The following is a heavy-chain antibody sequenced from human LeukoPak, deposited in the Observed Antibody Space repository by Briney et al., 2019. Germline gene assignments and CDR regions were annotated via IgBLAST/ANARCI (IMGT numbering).Heavy chain of an antibody. V-gene: IGHV1-2*02. D-gene: IGHD3-3*01. J-gene: IGHJ4*02. CDR3: AVWRGNVDSWSGPFDY. CDR1: GYTFTDYY. Sequence: ASVKVSCKASGYTFTDYYLHWVRQAPGQGLEWMGWINPKSGVTDSKMKFQGRVTLTRDTSITTAYMELISLTSDDAAVYYCAVWRGNVDSWSGPFDYWGPGALVTVSS. CDR2: INPKSGVT.